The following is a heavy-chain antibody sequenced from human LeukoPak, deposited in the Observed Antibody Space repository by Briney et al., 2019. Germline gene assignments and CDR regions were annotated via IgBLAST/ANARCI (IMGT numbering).Heavy chain of an antibody. V-gene: IGHV3-23*01. CDR2: ISGSGGST. CDR1: GFTFSSYA. D-gene: IGHD2-21*02. CDR3: AKDHWGVVTAIDY. J-gene: IGHJ4*02. Sequence: PGGSLRLSCAASGFTFSSYAMSWARQAPGKGLEWVSAISGSGGSTYYADSVKGRFTISRDNSKNTLYLQMNSLRAEDTAVYYCAKDHWGVVTAIDYWGQGTLVTVSS.